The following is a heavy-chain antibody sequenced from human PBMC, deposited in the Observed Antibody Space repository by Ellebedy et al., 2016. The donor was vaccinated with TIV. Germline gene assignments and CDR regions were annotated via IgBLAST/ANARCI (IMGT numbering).Heavy chain of an antibody. CDR2: ISDDGTNR. Sequence: GESLKISCAASGFTFRTFAMHWVRQAPGKGLEWVAVISDDGTNRYYTDSVKGRFTIYRDNHKNTLSLRMNSLRAEDTAVYYCARARKVGATHFDFWGQGSLVTVFS. J-gene: IGHJ4*02. CDR3: ARARKVGATHFDF. V-gene: IGHV3-30-3*01. D-gene: IGHD1-26*01. CDR1: GFTFRTFA.